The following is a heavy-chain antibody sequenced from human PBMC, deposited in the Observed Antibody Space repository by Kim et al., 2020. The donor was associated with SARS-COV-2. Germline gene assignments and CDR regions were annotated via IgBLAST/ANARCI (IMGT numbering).Heavy chain of an antibody. V-gene: IGHV7-4-1*02. Sequence: QGFTGRVVFSLDTSVSTAYLQISSLKAEDTAVYYCARGYCTNGVCYYFDYWGQGTLVTVSS. CDR3: ARGYCTNGVCYYFDY. D-gene: IGHD2-8*01. J-gene: IGHJ4*02.